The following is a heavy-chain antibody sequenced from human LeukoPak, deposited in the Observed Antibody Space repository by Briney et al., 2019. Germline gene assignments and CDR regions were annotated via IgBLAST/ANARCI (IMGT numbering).Heavy chain of an antibody. CDR2: IYPGDSET. Sequence: GESLKISCKGSGYSFTNYWIGWVRQMPGKGLEWMGIIYPGDSETRYSPSFQGQVTISADKSISTAYLQWSSLKASDTAMYYCAARGTYSSGWNQIDYWGQGTLVTVSS. D-gene: IGHD6-19*01. CDR1: GYSFTNYW. J-gene: IGHJ4*02. V-gene: IGHV5-51*01. CDR3: AARGTYSSGWNQIDY.